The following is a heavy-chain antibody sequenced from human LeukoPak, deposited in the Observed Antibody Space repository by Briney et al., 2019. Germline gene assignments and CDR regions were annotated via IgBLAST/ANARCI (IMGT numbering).Heavy chain of an antibody. CDR2: IYYSGSA. CDR3: AGSFGSGNYFDY. V-gene: IGHV4-59*01. D-gene: IGHD3-10*01. Sequence: SETLSLTCTVSGGSISTYYWSWIRQPPGKGLEWIAYIYYSGSANYNPSLKSRVTMSIDTSKNQFSLKLSSVTAADTAVYYCAGSFGSGNYFDYWGLGTLVTVSS. J-gene: IGHJ4*02. CDR1: GGSISTYY.